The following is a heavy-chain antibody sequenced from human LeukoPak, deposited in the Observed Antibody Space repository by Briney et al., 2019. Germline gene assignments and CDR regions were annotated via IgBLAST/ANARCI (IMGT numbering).Heavy chain of an antibody. CDR2: IRYDGSKT. Sequence: GGSLRLSCAASGSDLSRNGMHWVRQAPGKGLEWVSFIRYDGSKTFYGDSVTGRFTISRDNSKNTLYLQMNSLRAEDTAVYSCATDFDDVNSNYYYIPEYWGQGVLVTVSS. CDR1: GSDLSRNG. J-gene: IGHJ4*02. V-gene: IGHV3-30*02. CDR3: ATDFDDVNSNYYYIPEY. D-gene: IGHD3-22*01.